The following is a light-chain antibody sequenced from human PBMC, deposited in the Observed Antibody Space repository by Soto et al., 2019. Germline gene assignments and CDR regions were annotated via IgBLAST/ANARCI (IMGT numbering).Light chain of an antibody. CDR3: QSYDNSLRAYV. Sequence: QSVLTQPASVSGAPGQSVSISCTGTTSNLGAGYDVHWYQHLPGTAPTLLISDNTNRPSGVPDRFSGSKSGSSASLAISGLQPEDEADYYCQSYDNSLRAYVFGPGTKVTVL. J-gene: IGLJ1*01. CDR2: DNT. CDR1: TSNLGAGYD. V-gene: IGLV1-40*01.